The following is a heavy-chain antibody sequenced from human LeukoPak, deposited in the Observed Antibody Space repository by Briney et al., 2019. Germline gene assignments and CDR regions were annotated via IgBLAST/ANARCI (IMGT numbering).Heavy chain of an antibody. CDR2: IDPADSDT. Sequence: GESLKISFKVSGYTFRRYWIGWVRPMPGKGLEGMGLIDPADSDTRYSPSLQGHVTISADKPITTAYLQWSSLKASETAMYYCVRRGYDTDGPQGFAYWGEGTLVTVSS. CDR3: VRRGYDTDGPQGFAY. CDR1: GYTFRRYW. J-gene: IGHJ4*02. V-gene: IGHV5-51*01. D-gene: IGHD3-22*01.